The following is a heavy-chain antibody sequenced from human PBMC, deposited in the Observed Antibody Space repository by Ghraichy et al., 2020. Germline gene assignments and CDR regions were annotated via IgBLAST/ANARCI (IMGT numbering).Heavy chain of an antibody. V-gene: IGHV1-46*01. CDR3: ARSSLVEGVSGGTDY. CDR2: INPNGGST. D-gene: IGHD2-2*01. Sequence: ASMKVSCKASGYTFTSYYIHWVRQAPGQGLECVGFINPNGGSTVSAQKFQGRVTMTRDRSASTVYMELTSLRSEDTAVYYCARSSLVEGVSGGTDYWGQGTLVTVSS. J-gene: IGHJ4*02. CDR1: GYTFTSYY.